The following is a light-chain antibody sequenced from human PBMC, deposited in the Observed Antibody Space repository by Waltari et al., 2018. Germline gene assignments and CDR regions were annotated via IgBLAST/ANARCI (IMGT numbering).Light chain of an antibody. CDR3: QQHYGAPLT. J-gene: IGKJ1*01. CDR2: WAS. V-gene: IGKV4-1*01. Sequence: DIVMTQSPDSLAVSLGERALIHCKSSQSVLSNSDNKNYLSWHQQRPGQPPKLLISWASSRESGVPDRFSGSGSGTDFTLTISSLQAEDVAVYFCQQHYGAPLTFGQGTKVEIK. CDR1: QSVLSNSDNKNY.